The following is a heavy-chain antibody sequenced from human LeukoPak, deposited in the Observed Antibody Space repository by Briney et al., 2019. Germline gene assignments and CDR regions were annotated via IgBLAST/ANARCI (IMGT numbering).Heavy chain of an antibody. CDR2: LSWNSGMI. Sequence: GGSLRLSCAASGFTFNSYAMTWVRQPPGKGLEWVSGLSWNSGMIGYADSVKGRFTISRDNRKKSVYLQMNSLRIEDTALYYCARAMSLYYYGMDVWGQGTTVTVSS. V-gene: IGHV3-9*01. CDR3: ARAMSLYYYGMDV. CDR1: GFTFNSYA. J-gene: IGHJ6*02.